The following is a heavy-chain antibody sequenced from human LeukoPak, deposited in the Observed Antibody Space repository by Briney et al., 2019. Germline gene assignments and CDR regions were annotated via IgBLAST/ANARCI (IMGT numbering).Heavy chain of an antibody. Sequence: PGGSLRLSCAASGFTFSSYAMSWVRQAPGKGLEWVSAISGSGGSTYYADSVKGRFTISRDNSKSTLYLQMNSLRAEDTAVYCCAKGAYGDYASSAEYFQHWGQGTLVTVSS. J-gene: IGHJ1*01. CDR3: AKGAYGDYASSAEYFQH. CDR1: GFTFSSYA. D-gene: IGHD4-17*01. V-gene: IGHV3-23*01. CDR2: ISGSGGST.